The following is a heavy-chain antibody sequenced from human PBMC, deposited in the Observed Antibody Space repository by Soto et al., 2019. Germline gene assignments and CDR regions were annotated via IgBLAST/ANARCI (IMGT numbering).Heavy chain of an antibody. CDR2: IKVDSGYT. CDR3: ATSYDTGWDP. V-gene: IGHV1-18*04. Sequence: QLQLVQSAAEVKKPGASGRVSCQAYGYPFIKYGISWIRQAPEQGLEWMGWIKVDSGYTNYAQKFQGRVTMTADTSSDTAFMELRSLRLDDTAVYFCATSYDTGWDPWGQATVVSVYS. CDR1: GYPFIKYG. D-gene: IGHD3-9*01. J-gene: IGHJ5*02.